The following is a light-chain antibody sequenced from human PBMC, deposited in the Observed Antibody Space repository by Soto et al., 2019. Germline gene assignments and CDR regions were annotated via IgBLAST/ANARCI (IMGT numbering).Light chain of an antibody. CDR3: QQLNSYPPT. CDR1: QGISSY. CDR2: AAS. J-gene: IGKJ3*01. V-gene: IGKV1-9*01. Sequence: DIQLTQSPSFLSASVGDRVTITCRASQGISSYLAWYQQKPGKAPKLLIYAASTLQSGVPSRFSGSGSGTEFTPTISSLQPLDFATYYCQQLNSYPPTLGPGTRVDI.